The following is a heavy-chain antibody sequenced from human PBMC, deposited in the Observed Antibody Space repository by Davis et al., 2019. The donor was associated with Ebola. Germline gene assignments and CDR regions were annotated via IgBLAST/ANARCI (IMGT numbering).Heavy chain of an antibody. D-gene: IGHD1-26*01. CDR2: IGTAGDT. CDR3: ARWASVGY. J-gene: IGHJ4*02. V-gene: IGHV3-13*01. CDR1: GFTFSSYD. Sequence: GGSLRLSCAASGFTFSSYDMHWVRHATGKGLEWVSAIGTAGDTYYPGSVKGRFTISRDNSKNTLYLQMNSLRPEDTAVYYCARWASVGYWGQGTLVTVSS.